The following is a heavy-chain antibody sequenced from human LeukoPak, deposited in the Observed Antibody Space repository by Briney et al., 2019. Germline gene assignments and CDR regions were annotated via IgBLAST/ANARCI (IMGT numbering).Heavy chain of an antibody. CDR1: GFTFTDYA. V-gene: IGHV3-23*01. J-gene: IGHJ4*02. CDR2: ISGTGTNT. D-gene: IGHD6-13*01. Sequence: TGGSLRLSCAASGFTFTDYAMNWVRQAPGKGLECVSGISGTGTNTYYADYVKGRFTISRDNSKNTLYVQMSSLRAEDTAVYYCAKDFGMGYSSPTFFDYWGQGTLVTVSS. CDR3: AKDFGMGYSSPTFFDY.